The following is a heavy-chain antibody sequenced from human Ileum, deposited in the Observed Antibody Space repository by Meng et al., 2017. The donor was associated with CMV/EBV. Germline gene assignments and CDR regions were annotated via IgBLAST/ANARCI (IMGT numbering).Heavy chain of an antibody. V-gene: IGHV3-23*01. CDR3: ATEDWNADY. Sequence: RSCAACGFTFSSYGMNWVRQAPGKGLAWVSGINTNGDSTYYADSVKGRFTISRDNSRNTLYLQMNSLRAADTAIYYCATEDWNADYWGQGTLVTVSS. CDR1: GFTFSSYG. CDR2: INTNGDST. J-gene: IGHJ4*02. D-gene: IGHD1-1*01.